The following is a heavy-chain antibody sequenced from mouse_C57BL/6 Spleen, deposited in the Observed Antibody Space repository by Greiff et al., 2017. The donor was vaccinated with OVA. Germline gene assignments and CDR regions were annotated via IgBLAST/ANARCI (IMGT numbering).Heavy chain of an antibody. CDR1: GYTFTSYW. CDR2: INPSNGGT. CDR3: ARFGYYGNYGGYYAMDY. J-gene: IGHJ4*01. Sequence: QVQLQQPGTELVKPGASVKLSCKASGYTFTSYWMHWVKQRPGQGLEWIGNINPSNGGTKYNEKFKSKATLTVDKSSSTAYMQLSSLTSEDSAGYYCARFGYYGNYGGYYAMDYWGQGTSVTVSS. V-gene: IGHV1-53*01. D-gene: IGHD2-1*01.